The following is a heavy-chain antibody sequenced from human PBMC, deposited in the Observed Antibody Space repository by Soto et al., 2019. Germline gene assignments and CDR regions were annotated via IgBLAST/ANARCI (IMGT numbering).Heavy chain of an antibody. Sequence: QVQLVQSGAEVKKPGSSVKVSCKASGGTFSSYAISWVRQAPGQGLEWLGGSIPIFGTANYAQKFQGRVTITADESTSTDSVERSSLRSEDTAVYYCAREIRSEWLSSTAWFDPWGQGTLVTVSS. CDR2: SIPIFGTA. CDR3: AREIRSEWLSSTAWFDP. CDR1: GGTFSSYA. V-gene: IGHV1-69*01. D-gene: IGHD3-3*01. J-gene: IGHJ5*02.